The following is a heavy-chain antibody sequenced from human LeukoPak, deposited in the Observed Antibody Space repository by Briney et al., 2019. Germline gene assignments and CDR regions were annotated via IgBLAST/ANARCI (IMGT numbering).Heavy chain of an antibody. Sequence: GGSLRLSCSAPGFIFSTYAMSWVRQAPGKGLEWVSAISGGLTSTHYADSVKGRFTISRDNSKNTLYLQMNSLRAEDTAIYYCAKDSSMIRGLYDGFDIWGQGTMVTVSS. D-gene: IGHD3-10*01. J-gene: IGHJ3*02. V-gene: IGHV3-23*01. CDR3: AKDSSMIRGLYDGFDI. CDR2: ISGGLTST. CDR1: GFIFSTYA.